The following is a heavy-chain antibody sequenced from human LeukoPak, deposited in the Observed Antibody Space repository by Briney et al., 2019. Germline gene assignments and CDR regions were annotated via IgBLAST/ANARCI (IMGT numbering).Heavy chain of an antibody. J-gene: IGHJ4*02. V-gene: IGHV3-33*08. Sequence: GGSLRLSCAASGFTFSSFGMHWARQAPGKGLEWVAVIWYDGSNKYYADSVKGRFTISRDNSRNTLYLQMNSLRAEDTAVYYCARDGIAAAGGDYWGQGTLVTVSS. D-gene: IGHD6-13*01. CDR1: GFTFSSFG. CDR2: IWYDGSNK. CDR3: ARDGIAAAGGDY.